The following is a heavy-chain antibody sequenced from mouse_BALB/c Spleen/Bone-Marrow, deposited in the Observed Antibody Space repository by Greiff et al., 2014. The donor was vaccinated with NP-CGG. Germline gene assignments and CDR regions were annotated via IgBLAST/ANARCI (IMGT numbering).Heavy chain of an antibody. V-gene: IGHV1-14*01. CDR2: INPYNDGT. CDR1: GYTFTSYV. Sequence: EVQGVESGPELVKPGASVKMSCKASGYTFTSYVMHWVKQKPGQGLEWIGYINPYNDGTKYNEKFKGKATLTSDKSSSTACMELSSLTSEDSAVYYCAPGDFAYWGQGTLVTVSA. CDR3: APGDFAY. J-gene: IGHJ3*01.